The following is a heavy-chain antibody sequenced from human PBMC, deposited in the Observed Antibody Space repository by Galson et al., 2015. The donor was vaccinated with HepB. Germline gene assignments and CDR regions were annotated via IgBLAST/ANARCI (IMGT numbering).Heavy chain of an antibody. CDR2: ISGSGGST. Sequence: SLRLSCAASGFTFSSYAMSWVRQAPGKGLEWVSAISGSGGSTYYADSVKGRFTISRDNSKNTLYLQMNSLRAEDTAVYYCAKAGVVGATSHYYGMDVWGQGTTVTVSS. CDR1: GFTFSSYA. J-gene: IGHJ6*02. D-gene: IGHD1-26*01. CDR3: AKAGVVGATSHYYGMDV. V-gene: IGHV3-23*01.